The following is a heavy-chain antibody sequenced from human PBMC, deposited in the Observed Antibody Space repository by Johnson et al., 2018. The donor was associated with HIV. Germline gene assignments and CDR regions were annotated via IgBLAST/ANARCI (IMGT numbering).Heavy chain of an antibody. CDR1: GFTFSSYA. V-gene: IGHV3-30*14. CDR3: ARGAALPAAFDI. Sequence: QVQLVESGGGVVQPGRSLRLSCAASGFTFSSYAMHWVRQAPGKGLEWVAVISYHGSNTYYADSVKGRFTISRDNSKNTLYLQMNSLRAEDTAVYYCARGAALPAAFDIWGQGTMVTVSS. D-gene: IGHD2-15*01. J-gene: IGHJ3*02. CDR2: ISYHGSNT.